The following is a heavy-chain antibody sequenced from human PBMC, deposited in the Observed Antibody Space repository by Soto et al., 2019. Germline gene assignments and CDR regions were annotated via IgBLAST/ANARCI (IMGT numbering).Heavy chain of an antibody. D-gene: IGHD1-26*01. CDR2: IQKKADGGAT. J-gene: IGHJ4*02. CDR1: GITFSNAW. Sequence: EVQLVESGGGLVKDGGSLRLSCAVSGITFSNAWMAWVRQAPGKGLEWVGRIQKKADGGATEYAASVKGRLSISRDDSKNTLYLQMDSLKTEDSAVYYCTIMGLGTFQYLGQGTLLTVSS. V-gene: IGHV3-15*01. CDR3: TIMGLGTFQY.